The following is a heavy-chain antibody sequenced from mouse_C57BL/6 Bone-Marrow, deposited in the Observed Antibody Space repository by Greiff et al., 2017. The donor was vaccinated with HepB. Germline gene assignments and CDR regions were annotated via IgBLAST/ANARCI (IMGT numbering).Heavy chain of an antibody. CDR3: ARIYYDNYEGY. J-gene: IGHJ2*01. V-gene: IGHV1-85*01. CDR2: IYPRDGST. D-gene: IGHD2-1*01. Sequence: VQLVESGPELVKPGASVKLSCKASGYTFTSYDINWVKQRPGQGLEWIGWIYPRDGSTKYNEKFKGKATLTVDTSSSTAYMKLHSLTSEDSAVYFCARIYYDNYEGYWGQGTTLTVSS. CDR1: GYTFTSYD.